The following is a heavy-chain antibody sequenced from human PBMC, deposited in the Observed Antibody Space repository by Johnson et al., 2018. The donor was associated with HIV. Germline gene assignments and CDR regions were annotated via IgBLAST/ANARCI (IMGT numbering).Heavy chain of an antibody. CDR2: IYSGGNT. J-gene: IGHJ3*02. V-gene: IGHV3-66*01. Sequence: VQLVESGGGLVQPGGSLRLSCAASGFTVSSNYMSWVRQAPGKGLEWVSVIYSGGNTYSADSVRGRFTISRDNSKNTLYLQMNSLRAEDTAIYYCARDRILTGYDAFDIWGQGTMVTVSS. CDR3: ARDRILTGYDAFDI. CDR1: GFTVSSNY. D-gene: IGHD3-9*01.